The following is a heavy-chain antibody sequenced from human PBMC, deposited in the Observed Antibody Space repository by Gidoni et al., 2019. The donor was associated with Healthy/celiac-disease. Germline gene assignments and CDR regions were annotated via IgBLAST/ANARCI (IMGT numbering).Heavy chain of an antibody. D-gene: IGHD3-3*01. CDR2: IYYSGST. CDR3: ARWGYYDFWSGPSYGMDV. J-gene: IGHJ6*02. CDR1: GGSISRYY. V-gene: IGHV4-59*01. Sequence: QVQLQESGPGLVKPSETLSLTCTVSGGSISRYYWSWIRQPPGKGLEWIGYIYYSGSTNYNPSLKSRVTISVDTSKNQFSLKLSSVTAADTAVYYCARWGYYDFWSGPSYGMDVWGQGTTVTVSS.